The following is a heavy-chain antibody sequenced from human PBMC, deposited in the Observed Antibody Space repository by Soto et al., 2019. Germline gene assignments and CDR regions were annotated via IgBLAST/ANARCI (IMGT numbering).Heavy chain of an antibody. D-gene: IGHD3-3*01. V-gene: IGHV4-30-4*01. CDR1: GGSISSGDYY. CDR3: ARVPLDYDFWSGYYANI. J-gene: IGHJ4*02. Sequence: SETLSLTCTVSGGSISSGDYYWSWIRQPPGKGLEWIGYIYYSGSTYYNPSLKSRVTISVDTSKNQFSLKLSSVTAADTAVYYCARVPLDYDFWSGYYANIWGQGTLVTVSS. CDR2: IYYSGST.